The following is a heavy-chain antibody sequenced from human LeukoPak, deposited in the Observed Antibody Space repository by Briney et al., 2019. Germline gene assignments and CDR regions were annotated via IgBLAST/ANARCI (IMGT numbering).Heavy chain of an antibody. CDR3: ARRYCSGGSCYSSFDY. Sequence: GESLKISCKGSGYSFTSYWISWVRQMPGKGLEWMGRIDPSDSYTNYSPSFQVHVTISADKSISTAYLQWSSLKASDTAMYYCARRYCSGGSCYSSFDYWGQGTLVTVSS. J-gene: IGHJ4*02. CDR2: IDPSDSYT. V-gene: IGHV5-10-1*01. CDR1: GYSFTSYW. D-gene: IGHD2-15*01.